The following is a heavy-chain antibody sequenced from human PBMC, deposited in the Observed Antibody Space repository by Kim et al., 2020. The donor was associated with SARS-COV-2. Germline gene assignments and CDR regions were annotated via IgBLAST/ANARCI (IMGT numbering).Heavy chain of an antibody. CDR2: IYSGGST. Sequence: GGSLRLSCAASGFTVSSNYMSWVRQAPGKGLEWVSVIYSGGSTYYADSVKGRFTISRDNSKNTLYLQMNSLRAEDTAVYYCARAAPPSDYYDSSGWDYWGQGNLVTVSS. CDR3: ARAAPPSDYYDSSGWDY. CDR1: GFTVSSNY. V-gene: IGHV3-53*01. J-gene: IGHJ4*02. D-gene: IGHD3-22*01.